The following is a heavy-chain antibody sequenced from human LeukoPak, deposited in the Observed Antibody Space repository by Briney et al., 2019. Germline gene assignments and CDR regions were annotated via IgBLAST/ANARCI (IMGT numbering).Heavy chain of an antibody. CDR1: GFTFSSYS. Sequence: GGSLRLSCAASGFTFSSYSMNWVRQAPGKGLEWVSSISSSSGYIYYADSVKGRFTISRDNAKNSLYLQMNSLRAEDTALYYCARSRDYYGSGSFDYWGQGTLVTVSS. D-gene: IGHD3-10*01. CDR3: ARSRDYYGSGSFDY. V-gene: IGHV3-21*04. J-gene: IGHJ4*02. CDR2: ISSSSGYI.